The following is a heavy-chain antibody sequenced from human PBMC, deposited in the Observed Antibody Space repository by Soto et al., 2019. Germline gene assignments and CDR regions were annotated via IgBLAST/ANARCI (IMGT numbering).Heavy chain of an antibody. CDR1: GGSISSSSYY. D-gene: IGHD2-8*01. CDR3: ASQILGYCTNGVCYNHYYFDH. CDR2: IYYSGST. Sequence: QLQLQETVPGLVKPSETLSLTCTVSGGSISSSSYYWGWIRQPPGKGLEWIGSIYYSGSTYYNPSLKSRVTISVATSKNQFSLKLSAGSAANTAVYSCASQILGYCTNGVCYNHYYFDHWGQGTLVTVSS. V-gene: IGHV4-39*01. J-gene: IGHJ4*02.